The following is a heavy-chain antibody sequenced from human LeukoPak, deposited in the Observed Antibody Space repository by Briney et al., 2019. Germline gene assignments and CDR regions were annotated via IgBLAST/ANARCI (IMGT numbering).Heavy chain of an antibody. Sequence: AGGSLRLSCAASGFSVSNNYMNWVRQAPGKGLEWVSIIYSGDTTYYADSVKGRFTISRDSSKNTLHLQMNSLRAEDTAVYYCARGNAFDIWGQGTMVTVSS. J-gene: IGHJ3*02. CDR3: ARGNAFDI. CDR1: GFSVSNNY. CDR2: IYSGDTT. V-gene: IGHV3-53*01.